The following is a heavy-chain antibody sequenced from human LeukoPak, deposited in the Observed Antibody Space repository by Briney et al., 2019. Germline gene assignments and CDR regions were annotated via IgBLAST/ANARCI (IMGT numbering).Heavy chain of an antibody. V-gene: IGHV3-9*01. J-gene: IGHJ4*02. CDR3: AKGEGSYYDSSGPSSAY. CDR1: GFTFDDYA. CDR2: ISWNSGSI. D-gene: IGHD3-22*01. Sequence: GGSLRLSCAASGFTFDDYAMHWVRQAPGKGLEWVSGISWNSGSIGYADSVKGRFTISRDNAKNSLYLQMNSLRAEDTALYYCAKGEGSYYDSSGPSSAYWGQGTLVTVSS.